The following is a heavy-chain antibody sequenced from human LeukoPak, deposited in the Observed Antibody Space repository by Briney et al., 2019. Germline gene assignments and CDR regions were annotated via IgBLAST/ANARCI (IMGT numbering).Heavy chain of an antibody. J-gene: IGHJ4*02. V-gene: IGHV4-59*01. CDR1: GGSISIYY. CDR2: IYYSGST. Sequence: SETLSLTCTVSGGSISIYYWSWIRQPPGKGLEWIGYIYYSGSTNYNPSLKSRVTISVDTSKNQFSLKLSSVTAADTDVYYCARVGEDGYNTFDYWGQGTLVTVSS. D-gene: IGHD5-24*01. CDR3: ARVGEDGYNTFDY.